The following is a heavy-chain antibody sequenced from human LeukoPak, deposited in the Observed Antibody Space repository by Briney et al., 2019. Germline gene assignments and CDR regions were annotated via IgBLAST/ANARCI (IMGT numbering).Heavy chain of an antibody. CDR2: INHSGST. D-gene: IGHD3-22*01. J-gene: IGHJ5*02. Sequence: SETLSLTCVVYGGSFSGYYWSWLRQPPGKGLEWIGEINHSGSTNYNPSLKSRVTISVDTSKNQFSLKLSSVTAADTAAYYCARVPYYYDSSGYSRGIWFDPWGQGTLVTVSS. V-gene: IGHV4-34*01. CDR1: GGSFSGYY. CDR3: ARVPYYYDSSGYSRGIWFDP.